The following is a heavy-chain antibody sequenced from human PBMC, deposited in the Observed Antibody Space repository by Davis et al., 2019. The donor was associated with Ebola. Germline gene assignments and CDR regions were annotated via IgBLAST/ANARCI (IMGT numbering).Heavy chain of an antibody. V-gene: IGHV3-21*04. J-gene: IGHJ3*02. Sequence: GESLKISCAASGFTFSTYSMSWVRQAPGKGLEWVSSISSDSDYIYYADSVKGRFTISRDNAKNSLYLQMNSLRVEDSAIYYCVKDSSNIWFDIWGQGTLVTVSS. CDR1: GFTFSTYS. D-gene: IGHD2/OR15-2a*01. CDR3: VKDSSNIWFDI. CDR2: ISSDSDYI.